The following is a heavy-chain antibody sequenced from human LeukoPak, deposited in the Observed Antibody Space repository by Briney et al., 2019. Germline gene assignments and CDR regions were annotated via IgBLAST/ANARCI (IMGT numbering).Heavy chain of an antibody. D-gene: IGHD1-26*01. V-gene: IGHV6-1*01. CDR2: TYYKSRWYN. J-gene: IGHJ3*02. CDR1: GGSVSSNSAV. Sequence: SQTLSLTCAISGGSVSSNSAVWNWIRQSPSRGLEWLGRTYYKSRWYNDYAVSVKSRITINPDTSKNQFSLQLNSLTPEDTAVYYCARVSSPWSPRDAFDIWGQGTMVTVSS. CDR3: ARVSSPWSPRDAFDI.